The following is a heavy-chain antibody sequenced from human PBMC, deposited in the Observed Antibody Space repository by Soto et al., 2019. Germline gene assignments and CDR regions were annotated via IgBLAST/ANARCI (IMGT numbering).Heavy chain of an antibody. J-gene: IGHJ4*02. D-gene: IGHD2-21*02. CDR2: ISASGSNT. CDR1: GFSFSTYA. Sequence: GGSLRLSCAASGFSFSTYAMSWVRQAPGKGLEWVSAISASGSNTYYADSVKGRFTISRDNSKNTLYLQMNSLRAEDTAVYYCAKAVGDTSSGDFWGQGMLVTVSS. CDR3: AKAVGDTSSGDF. V-gene: IGHV3-23*01.